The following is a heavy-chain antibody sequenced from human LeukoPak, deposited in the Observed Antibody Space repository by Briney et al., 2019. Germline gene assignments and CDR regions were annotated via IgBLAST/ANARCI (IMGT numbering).Heavy chain of an antibody. J-gene: IGHJ5*02. D-gene: IGHD6-6*01. CDR1: GGSISSSGYY. Sequence: SETLSLTCPVSGGSISSSGYYWGWIRQPPGKGLEWIGAIYYSGSTVYNASLNSRVTISVDTSKNQFSLRLSSVTAADTAVYYCARYSSSSGWFDPWGQRTLVTVSS. CDR2: IYYSGST. V-gene: IGHV4-39*01. CDR3: ARYSSSSGWFDP.